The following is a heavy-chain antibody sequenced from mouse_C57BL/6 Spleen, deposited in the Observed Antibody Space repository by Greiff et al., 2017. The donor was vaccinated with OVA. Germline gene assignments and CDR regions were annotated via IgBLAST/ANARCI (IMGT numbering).Heavy chain of an antibody. J-gene: IGHJ2*01. CDR1: GFNIKDDY. V-gene: IGHV14-4*01. Sequence: EVQLQQSGAELVRPGASVKLSCTASGFNIKDDYMHWVKQRPEQGLEWIGWIDPENGDTEYASKFQGKATIPADTSSNTAYLQLSSLTSEDTAVYYCTTAVVADYWGQGTTLTVSS. D-gene: IGHD1-1*01. CDR3: TTAVVADY. CDR2: IDPENGDT.